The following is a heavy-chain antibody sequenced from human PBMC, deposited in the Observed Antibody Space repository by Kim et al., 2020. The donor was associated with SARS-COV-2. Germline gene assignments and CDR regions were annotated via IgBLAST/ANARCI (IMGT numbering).Heavy chain of an antibody. CDR2: IYYSGST. Sequence: SETLSLTCTVSGGSISSSSYYWGWIRQPPGKGLEWIGSIYYSGSTYYNPSLKSRVTISVDTSKNQFSLKLSSVTAADTAVYYCASHSSGPRHYYYYGMDVWGQGTTVTVSS. V-gene: IGHV4-39*01. CDR3: ASHSSGPRHYYYYGMDV. D-gene: IGHD6-19*01. J-gene: IGHJ6*02. CDR1: GGSISSSSYY.